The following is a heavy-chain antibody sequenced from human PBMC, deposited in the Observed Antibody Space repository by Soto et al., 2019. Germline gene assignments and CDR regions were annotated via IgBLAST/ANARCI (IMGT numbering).Heavy chain of an antibody. CDR1: GFIFSSYA. J-gene: IGHJ1*01. CDR3: AKDLTAEYFQH. Sequence: GGSLRLSCAASGFIFSSYAMSWVRQAPGKGLEWVSAISGSGGSTYYADSVKGRFTISRDNSKNTLYLQMNSLRAEDTAVYYCAKDLTAEYFQHWGQGTLVTVSS. V-gene: IGHV3-23*01. CDR2: ISGSGGST.